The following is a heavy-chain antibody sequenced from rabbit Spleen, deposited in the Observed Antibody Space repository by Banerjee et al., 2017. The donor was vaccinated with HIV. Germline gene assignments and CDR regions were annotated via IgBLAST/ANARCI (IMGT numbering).Heavy chain of an antibody. CDR2: IYTGGSGST. V-gene: IGHV1S40*01. D-gene: IGHD4-2*01. CDR3: ARDLAGGIGWNFSL. CDR1: GFSFSSAYD. J-gene: IGHJ4*01. Sequence: QSLEESGGDLVQPEGSLTLTCTPSGFSFSSAYDMCWVRQAPGKGLEWIACIYTGGSGSTWYASWAKGRFTISKPSSTTVTLQMTSLTAADTATYFCARDLAGGIGWNFSLWGPGTLVTVS.